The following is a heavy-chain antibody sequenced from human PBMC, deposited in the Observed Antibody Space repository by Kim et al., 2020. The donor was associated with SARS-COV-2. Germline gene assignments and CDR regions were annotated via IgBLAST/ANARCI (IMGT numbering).Heavy chain of an antibody. CDR2: IYYSGST. V-gene: IGHV4-39*01. D-gene: IGHD2-15*01. J-gene: IGHJ5*02. CDR1: GGSINSNSNY. Sequence: SETLSLTCTVSGGSINSNSNYWGWIRQPPGQGLEWIGSIYYSGSTYYNPSLTSRVTISVDTSKNQFSLRLSSVTAADTAVYYCARRMGCSGGNCYSGHVWFAPWGEGALVTVSS. CDR3: ARRMGCSGGNCYSGHVWFAP.